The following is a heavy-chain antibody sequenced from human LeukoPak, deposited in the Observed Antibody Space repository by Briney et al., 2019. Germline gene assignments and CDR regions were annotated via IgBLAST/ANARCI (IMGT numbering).Heavy chain of an antibody. D-gene: IGHD1-26*01. J-gene: IGHJ6*02. Sequence: GGSLRLSCAASGFTFSDYAMTWVRQAPGKGLEWVSSISGSGASTYYADSVEGRFTISRDISKNTLYLQMSSLRAEDAAVYYCAKGEGAYYYYGVDVWGQGTTVTVSS. V-gene: IGHV3-23*01. CDR3: AKGEGAYYYYGVDV. CDR2: ISGSGAST. CDR1: GFTFSDYA.